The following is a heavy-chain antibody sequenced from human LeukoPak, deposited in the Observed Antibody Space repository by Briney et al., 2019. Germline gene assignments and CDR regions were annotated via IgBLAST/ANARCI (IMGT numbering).Heavy chain of an antibody. CDR3: ASGSGSYRTPYYYMGV. CDR2: IYSGGST. CDR1: GFTVSSNY. D-gene: IGHD3-10*01. Sequence: GGSLRLSCAASGFTVSSNYMSWVRQAPGKGLEWVSVIYSGGSTYYADSVKGRFTISRDNSKNTLYLQMNSLRAEDTAVYYCASGSGSYRTPYYYMGVWGTGTTVTVSS. J-gene: IGHJ6*03. V-gene: IGHV3-53*01.